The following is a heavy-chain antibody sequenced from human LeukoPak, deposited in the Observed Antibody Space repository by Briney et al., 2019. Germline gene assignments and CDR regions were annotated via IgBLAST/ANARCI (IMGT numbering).Heavy chain of an antibody. D-gene: IGHD3-9*01. CDR3: AKGDASPVHRLTGH. Sequence: PGGSLRLSCAASGFTPSSYAMTWVRQPPGKGLEWVTGISGSGGDTYYEDSLKGRLTVSRDNSKYTLYLQMNSLRVEDTAVYYCAKGDASPVHRLTGHWGQGTLVTVSS. CDR2: ISGSGGDT. CDR1: GFTPSSYA. V-gene: IGHV3-23*01. J-gene: IGHJ4*02.